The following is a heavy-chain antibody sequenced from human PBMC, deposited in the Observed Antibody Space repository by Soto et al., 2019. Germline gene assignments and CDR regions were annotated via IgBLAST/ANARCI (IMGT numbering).Heavy chain of an antibody. Sequence: GGSLRLSCAASNFTFNNAWMNWVRQAPGKGLEWVGRIKSKTDGETTDYAAPVKGRFIISRDDSKDTMYLQMNSLKTEDTAVYFCTTGPPYYDSNGYYLFDYWGQGTLVTVSS. CDR3: TTGPPYYDSNGYYLFDY. V-gene: IGHV3-15*07. CDR1: NFTFNNAW. D-gene: IGHD3-22*01. CDR2: IKSKTDGETT. J-gene: IGHJ4*02.